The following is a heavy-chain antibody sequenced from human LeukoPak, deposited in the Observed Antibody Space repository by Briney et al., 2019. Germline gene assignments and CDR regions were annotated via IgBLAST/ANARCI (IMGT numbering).Heavy chain of an antibody. Sequence: KTGGSLRLSCAASGFTVSSNYMSWVRQAPGKGLEWVSSISSSSSYIYYADSVKGRFTISRDNAKNSLYLQMNSLRAEDTAVYYCARLGTYSSSWTDTVDYWGQGTLVTVSS. V-gene: IGHV3-21*01. J-gene: IGHJ4*02. D-gene: IGHD6-13*01. CDR3: ARLGTYSSSWTDTVDY. CDR1: GFTVSSNY. CDR2: ISSSSSYI.